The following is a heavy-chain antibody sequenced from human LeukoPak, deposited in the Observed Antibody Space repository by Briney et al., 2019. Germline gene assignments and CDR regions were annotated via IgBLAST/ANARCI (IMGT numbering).Heavy chain of an antibody. CDR1: GGCISSGGYY. Sequence: SQTLSLTCTVSGGCISSGGYYWSWIRQPPGKGLEWIGYIYHSGSTYYNPSLKSRVTISVDRSKNQFSLKLSSVTAADTAVYYCAREMGSGTLLWGQGTLVTVSS. CDR2: IYHSGST. V-gene: IGHV4-30-2*01. D-gene: IGHD2-15*01. CDR3: AREMGSGTLL. J-gene: IGHJ4*02.